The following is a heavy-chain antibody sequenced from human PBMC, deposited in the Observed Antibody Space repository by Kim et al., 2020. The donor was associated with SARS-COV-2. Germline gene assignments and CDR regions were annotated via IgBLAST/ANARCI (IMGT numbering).Heavy chain of an antibody. Sequence: GGSLRLSCAASGFTFSSYAMSWVRQAPGKGLEWVSAICGSGGSTYYADSVKGRFTISRDTSKNTLYLQMNILSAEDTAVYYCAKPRRAWRLWLGELFSYWGQGTLVTVSS. CDR2: ICGSGGST. D-gene: IGHD3-10*01. V-gene: IGHV3-23*01. CDR1: GFTFSSYA. CDR3: AKPRRAWRLWLGELFSY. J-gene: IGHJ4*02.